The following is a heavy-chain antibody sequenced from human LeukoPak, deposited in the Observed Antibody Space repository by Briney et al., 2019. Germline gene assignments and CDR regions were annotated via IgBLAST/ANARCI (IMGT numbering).Heavy chain of an antibody. J-gene: IGHJ4*02. CDR3: ARRPHLNTNYFDY. D-gene: IGHD1/OR15-1a*01. Sequence: KESGPTLVKPTQTLTLTCTFSGFSLSTRGVGVGWIRQPPGKSLDCLALIYWDDYERYIPCLKSRLTLPKDTSKNQVVLTMTNMGHVDTATYYCARRPHLNTNYFDYWGQGTLVTVSS. CDR2: IYWDDYE. CDR1: GFSLSTRGVG. V-gene: IGHV2-5*02.